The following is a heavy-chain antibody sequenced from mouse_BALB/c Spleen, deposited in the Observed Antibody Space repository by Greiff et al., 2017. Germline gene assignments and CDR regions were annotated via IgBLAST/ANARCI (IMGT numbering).Heavy chain of an antibody. CDR2: INPSNGGT. D-gene: IGHD2-4*01. CDR3: TRTNYYEYPFAY. CDR1: GYTFTSYY. V-gene: IGHV1S81*02. Sequence: QVQLKQSGAELVKPGASVKSSCKASGYTFTSYYMYWVKQRPGQGLEWIGEINPSNGGTNFNEKFKSKATLTVDKSSSTAYMQLSSLTSEDSAVYYCTRTNYYEYPFAYWGQGTLVTVSA. J-gene: IGHJ3*01.